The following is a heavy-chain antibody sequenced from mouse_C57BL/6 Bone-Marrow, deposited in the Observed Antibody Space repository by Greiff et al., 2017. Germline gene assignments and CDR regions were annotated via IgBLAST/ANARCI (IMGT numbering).Heavy chain of an antibody. CDR3: ARYPYYYGSSYGFAY. J-gene: IGHJ3*01. V-gene: IGHV1-55*01. D-gene: IGHD1-1*01. CDR2: IYPGSGST. Sequence: QVQLQQPGAELVKPGASVKMSCKASGYTFTSYWITWVKQRPGQGLEWIGDIYPGSGSTNYNEKFKSKDTLTVDTSSSTAYMQLSSLTSEDSAVYYCARYPYYYGSSYGFAYWGQGTLVTVSA. CDR1: GYTFTSYW.